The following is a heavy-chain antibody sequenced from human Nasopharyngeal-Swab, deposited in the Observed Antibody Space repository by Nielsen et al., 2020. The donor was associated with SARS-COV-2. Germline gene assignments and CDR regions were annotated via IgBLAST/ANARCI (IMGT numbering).Heavy chain of an antibody. CDR3: AREYTYGYYYYMDV. Sequence: VRQMHGKGLEWMGRIDPSDSYTNYSPSFQGHVTISADKSISTAYLQWSSLKASDTAMYCCAREYTYGYYYYMDVWGKGTTVTVSS. CDR2: IDPSDSYT. J-gene: IGHJ6*03. V-gene: IGHV5-10-1*01. D-gene: IGHD5-18*01.